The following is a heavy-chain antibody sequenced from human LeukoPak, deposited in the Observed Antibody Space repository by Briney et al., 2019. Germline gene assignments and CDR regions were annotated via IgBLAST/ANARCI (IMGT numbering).Heavy chain of an antibody. J-gene: IGHJ5*02. CDR3: ARTLLAGFGDFNWFDP. CDR1: GYTFTAYY. V-gene: IGHV1-2*02. D-gene: IGHD3-10*01. Sequence: ASVKVSCKASGYTFTAYYMHWVRQAPEQGLEWMGWINPNSGGTNYAQKFQGRVTMTRDTSISTAYMELSRLRSDDTAVYYCARTLLAGFGDFNWFDPWGQGTLVTVSS. CDR2: INPNSGGT.